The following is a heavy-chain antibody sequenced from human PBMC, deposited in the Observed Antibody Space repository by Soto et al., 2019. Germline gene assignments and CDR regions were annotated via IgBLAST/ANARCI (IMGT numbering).Heavy chain of an antibody. CDR1: GFTFSSYA. D-gene: IGHD2-2*01. CDR3: AKETWDIVVVPAYENSGYDSNLFDY. CDR2: ISGSGGST. J-gene: IGHJ4*02. V-gene: IGHV3-23*01. Sequence: GGSLRLSCAASGFTFSSYAMSWVRQAPGKGLEWVSAISGSGGSTYYADSVKGRFTISRDNSKNTLYLQMNSLRAEDTAVYYCAKETWDIVVVPAYENSGYDSNLFDYWGQGTLVTVSS.